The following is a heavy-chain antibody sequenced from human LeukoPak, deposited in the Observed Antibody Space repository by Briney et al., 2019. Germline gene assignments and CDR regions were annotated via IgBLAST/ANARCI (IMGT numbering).Heavy chain of an antibody. CDR3: AKSYCSGGSCYSWSVDY. D-gene: IGHD2-15*01. V-gene: IGHV3-30*04. CDR2: IAYDGSTK. Sequence: GRSLRLSCAASGFSFRSYAMHWVRQAPGKGLEWVAVIAYDGSTKYYADSVKGWFTISRDNSHNTVDLQMNSLTAEDMAVYFCAKSYCSGGSCYSWSVDYWGQGTLVTVSP. CDR1: GFSFRSYA. J-gene: IGHJ4*02.